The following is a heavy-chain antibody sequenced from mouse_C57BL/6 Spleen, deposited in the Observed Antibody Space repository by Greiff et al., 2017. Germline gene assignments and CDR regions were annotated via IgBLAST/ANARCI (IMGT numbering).Heavy chain of an antibody. D-gene: IGHD4-1*01. CDR1: GYTFTSYW. J-gene: IGHJ4*01. Sequence: QVQLQQPGAELVKPGASVKMSCKASGYTFTSYWITWVKQRPGQGLEWIGDIYPGSGSTNYNEKFKSKATLTVDTSSSTAYMQLSSLTSEDSAVYYCARKRGLGRGYYAMDYWGQGTSVTVSS. CDR3: ARKRGLGRGYYAMDY. V-gene: IGHV1-55*01. CDR2: IYPGSGST.